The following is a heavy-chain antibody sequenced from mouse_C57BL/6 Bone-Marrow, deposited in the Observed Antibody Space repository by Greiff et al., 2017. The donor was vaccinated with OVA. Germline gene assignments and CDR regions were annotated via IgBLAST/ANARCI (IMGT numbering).Heavy chain of an antibody. D-gene: IGHD3-2*02. V-gene: IGHV1-69*01. CDR3: ARGAQATGYFDY. Sequence: VQLQQPGAELVMPGASVKLSCKASGYTFTSYWMHWVKQRPGQGLEWIGEIDPSDSYTNYNQKFKGKSTLTVDKSSSTAYMQLSSLTSEDSAVYYCARGAQATGYFDYWGQGTTLTVSS. J-gene: IGHJ2*01. CDR2: IDPSDSYT. CDR1: GYTFTSYW.